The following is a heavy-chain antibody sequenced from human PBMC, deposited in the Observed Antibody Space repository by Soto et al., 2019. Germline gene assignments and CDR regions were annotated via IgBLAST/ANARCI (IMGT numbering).Heavy chain of an antibody. CDR2: ISYSGRT. CDR3: GRWYCRDGVSWNGFVS. D-gene: IGHD2-15*01. V-gene: IGHV4-59*01. J-gene: IGHJ5*01. Sequence: QVQLQESGPGLVKPSETLSLTCTVAGGSMRSYYWSWIRQPPGKGLEWIGYISYSGRTKYNSSLKSRVTLSVDTSKNQFSLKLTSVTAAETAVYYWGRWYCRDGVSWNGFVSWGQGALVTVPS. CDR1: GGSMRSYY.